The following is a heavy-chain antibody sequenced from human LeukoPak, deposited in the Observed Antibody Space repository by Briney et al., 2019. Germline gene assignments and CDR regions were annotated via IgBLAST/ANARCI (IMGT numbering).Heavy chain of an antibody. CDR1: GGSFSGYY. V-gene: IGHV4-34*01. CDR2: INHSGST. CDR3: ARGSLSDHGSGSYYSTGMDV. D-gene: IGHD3-10*01. Sequence: SETLSLTCAAYGGSFSGYYWSWIRQPPGKGLEWIGEINHSGSTNYNPSLKSRVTISVDTSKNQFSLKLSSVTAADTAVYYCARGSLSDHGSGSYYSTGMDVWGKGTTVTVSS. J-gene: IGHJ6*04.